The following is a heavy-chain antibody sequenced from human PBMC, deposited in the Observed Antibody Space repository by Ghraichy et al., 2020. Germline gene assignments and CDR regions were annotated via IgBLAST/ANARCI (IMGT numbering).Heavy chain of an antibody. CDR1: GFTFSTYS. Sequence: GGSLRLSCAASGFTFSTYSMNWVRQAPGKGLEWVSSIGARSTYIYYADSVKGRFTISRDDAKASVFLQMNSLRDEDTAIYYCARHVSGYSYGSRFDNWGQGTLVTVSS. V-gene: IGHV3-21*01. CDR3: ARHVSGYSYGSRFDN. J-gene: IGHJ4*02. D-gene: IGHD5-18*01. CDR2: IGARSTYI.